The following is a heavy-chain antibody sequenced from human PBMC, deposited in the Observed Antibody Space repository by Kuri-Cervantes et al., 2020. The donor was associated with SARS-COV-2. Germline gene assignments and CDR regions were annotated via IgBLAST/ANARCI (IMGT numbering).Heavy chain of an antibody. Sequence: SETLSLTCTVSGDSVSSRYWSWIRQPPGKGLEWIGSIYYSGSTYYNPSLKSRVTISVDTSKNQFSLKLSSVTAADTAVYYCARHLPYSNYERGWFDPWGQGTLVTV. D-gene: IGHD4-11*01. J-gene: IGHJ5*02. V-gene: IGHV4-59*05. CDR3: ARHLPYSNYERGWFDP. CDR2: IYYSGST. CDR1: GDSVSSRY.